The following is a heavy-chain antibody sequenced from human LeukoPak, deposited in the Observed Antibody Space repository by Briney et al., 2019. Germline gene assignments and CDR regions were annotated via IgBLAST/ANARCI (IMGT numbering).Heavy chain of an antibody. CDR2: IWYDGSNK. V-gene: IGHV3-33*01. D-gene: IGHD1-1*01. Sequence: GGSLRLSCAASGFTFSSYGMHWVRQAPGNGLEWVAVIWYDGSNKYYADSVKGRFTISRDNSKNTLYLQMNSLRAEDTAVYYCVTSWNRQQRDYWGQGILVTVSS. CDR3: VTSWNRQQRDY. CDR1: GFTFSSYG. J-gene: IGHJ4*02.